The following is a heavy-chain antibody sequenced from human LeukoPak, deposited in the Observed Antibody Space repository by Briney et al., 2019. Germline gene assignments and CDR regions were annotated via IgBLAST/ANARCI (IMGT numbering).Heavy chain of an antibody. CDR1: GFTFSSYA. CDR3: AKDRDIVVVPAATDYYFDY. D-gene: IGHD2-2*01. CDR2: ISGSGGST. Sequence: PGGSLRLSCAASGFTFSSYAMSWVRQAPGKGLEWVSAISGSGGSTYYADSVKGRFTISRDNSKNTLYLQMNSLRAEDTAIYYCAKDRDIVVVPAATDYYFDYWGQGTLVTVSS. J-gene: IGHJ4*02. V-gene: IGHV3-23*01.